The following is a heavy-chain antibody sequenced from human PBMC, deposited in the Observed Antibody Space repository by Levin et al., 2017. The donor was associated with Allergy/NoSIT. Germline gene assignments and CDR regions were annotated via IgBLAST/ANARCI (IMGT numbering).Heavy chain of an antibody. CDR1: GFTFSSYA. D-gene: IGHD3-9*01. CDR2: ISGSGGST. Sequence: PGGSLRLSCAASGFTFSSYAMSWVRQAPGKGLEWVSAISGSGGSTYYADSVKGRFTISRDNSKNTLYLQMNSLRAEDTAVYYCAKDRSAYDILTGYYYAPWFDPWGQGTLVTVSS. V-gene: IGHV3-23*01. CDR3: AKDRSAYDILTGYYYAPWFDP. J-gene: IGHJ5*02.